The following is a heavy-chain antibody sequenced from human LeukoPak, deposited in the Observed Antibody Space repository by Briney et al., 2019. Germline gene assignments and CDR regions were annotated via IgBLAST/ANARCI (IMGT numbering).Heavy chain of an antibody. CDR1: GFTFSSYS. V-gene: IGHV3-21*01. CDR3: ARSQKKAFDSNGVFDY. CDR2: ISSSSSYI. J-gene: IGHJ4*02. Sequence: GGSLRLSCAASGFTFSSYSMNWVRQAPGKGLEWVSSISSSSSYIYYADSVKGRFTISRDNAKNSLYLQMNSLRAEDTAVYYCARSQKKAFDSNGVFDYWGQGTLVTVSS. D-gene: IGHD3-22*01.